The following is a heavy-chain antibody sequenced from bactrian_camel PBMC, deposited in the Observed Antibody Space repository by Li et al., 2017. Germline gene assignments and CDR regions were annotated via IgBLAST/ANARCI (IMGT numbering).Heavy chain of an antibody. J-gene: IGHJ4*01. CDR2: IDTGDGST. V-gene: IGHV3S1*01. Sequence: HVQLVESGGGSVQPGGSLRLSCAASGYTFNTYGWFRQAPGQEREGVAAIDTGDGSTYYLNSVEGRFTISHDNAKNTLYLQMNSLKPEDTAIYYCAVDRDVNVPPSLSLDSSRYNNWGQGTQVTVS. D-gene: IGHD2*01. CDR1: GYTFNTYG. CDR3: AVDRDVNVPPSLSLDSSRYNN.